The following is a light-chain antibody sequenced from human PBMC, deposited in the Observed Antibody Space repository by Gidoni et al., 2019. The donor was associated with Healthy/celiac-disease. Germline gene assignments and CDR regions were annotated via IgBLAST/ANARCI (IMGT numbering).Light chain of an antibody. CDR2: GAS. Sequence: EIVMTQSQATLSVSPGERATLSCRASQSVRSNLAWYQQKPGQVPRLLIYGASTRATGIPARFSGSGSGTEFTLTISSLQSEDFAVYYCQQYNNWPPGAITFGQGTRLEIK. V-gene: IGKV3-15*01. CDR3: QQYNNWPPGAIT. CDR1: QSVRSN. J-gene: IGKJ5*01.